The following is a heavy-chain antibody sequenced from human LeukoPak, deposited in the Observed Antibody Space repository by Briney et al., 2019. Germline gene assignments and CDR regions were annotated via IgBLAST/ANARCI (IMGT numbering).Heavy chain of an antibody. CDR3: ARVVYGSGSYSWFDP. D-gene: IGHD3-10*01. Sequence: ASVKVSCKASGGTFSSYAISWVRQAPGQGLEWMGGIITIFGTANYAQKFQGRVTITADESTSKAYMELSSLRSEDTAVYYGARVVYGSGSYSWFDPWGQGTLVTVSS. V-gene: IGHV1-69*01. CDR1: GGTFSSYA. CDR2: IITIFGTA. J-gene: IGHJ5*02.